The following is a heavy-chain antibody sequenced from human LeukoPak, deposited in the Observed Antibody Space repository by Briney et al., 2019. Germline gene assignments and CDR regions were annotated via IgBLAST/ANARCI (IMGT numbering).Heavy chain of an antibody. V-gene: IGHV3-74*01. CDR2: TSSDGSST. CDR3: ARDPYYYMDV. J-gene: IGHJ6*03. CDR1: GFTLSSYW. Sequence: PGGSLRLSCAASGFTLSSYWMHWVRQVPGKGLVWVSRTSSDGSSTTYADSVKGRFTISRDNAKNTLYLQMNSLRVEDTAVYYCARDPYYYMDVWGKGTTVTVSS.